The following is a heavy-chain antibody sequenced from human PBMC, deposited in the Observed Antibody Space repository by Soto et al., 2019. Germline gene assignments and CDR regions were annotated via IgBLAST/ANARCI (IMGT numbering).Heavy chain of an antibody. J-gene: IGHJ1*01. CDR1: GFTFSSYW. Sequence: GGSLRLSCAASGFTFSSYWMSWVRQAPGKGLEWVSAISGSGGSTYYADSVKGRFTISRDNSKNTLYLQMKSLRAEDTAVYYCAKHLGATPYLEYFQHWGQGTLVTVSS. V-gene: IGHV3-23*01. CDR2: ISGSGGST. CDR3: AKHLGATPYLEYFQH. D-gene: IGHD1-26*01.